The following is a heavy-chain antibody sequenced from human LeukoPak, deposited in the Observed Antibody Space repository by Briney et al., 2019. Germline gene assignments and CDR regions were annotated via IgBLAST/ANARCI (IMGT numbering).Heavy chain of an antibody. CDR3: ARVRIAVLNYYMDV. CDR1: GDSIYNSDYY. V-gene: IGHV4-39*07. J-gene: IGHJ6*03. Sequence: SETLSLTCTVSGDSIYNSDYYWGWIRQPPEKGLEWIGSIFYGGSTYYNPSFESRVTVSIATSKSQFSLNLRSVTAADTAVYYCARVRIAVLNYYMDVWGKGTTVTVSS. CDR2: IFYGGST. D-gene: IGHD6-19*01.